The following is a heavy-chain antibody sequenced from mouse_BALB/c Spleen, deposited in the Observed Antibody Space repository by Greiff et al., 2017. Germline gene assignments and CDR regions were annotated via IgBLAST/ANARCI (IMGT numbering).Heavy chain of an antibody. Sequence: EVNVVESGGGLVQPGGSRKLSCAASGFTFSSFGMHWVRQAPEKGLEWVAYISSGSSTIYYADTVKGRFTISRDNPKNTLFLQMTSLRSEDTAMYYCAREYYGNYGYFDYWGQGTTLTVSS. D-gene: IGHD2-1*01. CDR3: AREYYGNYGYFDY. CDR2: ISSGSSTI. CDR1: GFTFSSFG. J-gene: IGHJ2*01. V-gene: IGHV5-17*02.